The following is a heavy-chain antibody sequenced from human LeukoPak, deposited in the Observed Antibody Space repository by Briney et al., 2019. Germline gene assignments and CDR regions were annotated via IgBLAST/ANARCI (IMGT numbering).Heavy chain of an antibody. CDR1: GGSISSGGYS. J-gene: IGHJ6*02. Sequence: SRTLSLTCAVSGGSISSGGYSWSWIRQPPGKGLEWIGYIYYSGSTNYNPSLKSRVTISVDTSKNQFSLKLSSVTAADTAVYYCARRLWAAAGSFGMDVWGQGTTVTVSS. CDR3: ARRLWAAAGSFGMDV. CDR2: IYYSGST. V-gene: IGHV4-30-4*07. D-gene: IGHD6-13*01.